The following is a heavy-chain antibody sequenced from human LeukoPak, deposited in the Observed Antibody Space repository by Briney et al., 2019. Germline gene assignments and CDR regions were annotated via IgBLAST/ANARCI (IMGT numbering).Heavy chain of an antibody. CDR2: ISSRSSYI. J-gene: IGHJ4*02. CDR3: ASGVNYFDY. CDR1: GFTFSSYN. V-gene: IGHV3-21*01. D-gene: IGHD3-3*01. Sequence: GGSLRLFCAASGFTFSSYNMKWVRQAPGKGLEWVSSISSRSSYIFYADSVKGRFTISRDNAKKSLYLQMNSLRAEDTAVYYCASGVNYFDYWGQETLVTVSS.